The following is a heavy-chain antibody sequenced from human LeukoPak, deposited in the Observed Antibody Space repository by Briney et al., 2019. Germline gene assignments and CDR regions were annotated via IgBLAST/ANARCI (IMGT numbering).Heavy chain of an antibody. V-gene: IGHV6-1*01. CDR3: ARDLAGFGGYSNGMVDY. Sequence: RSQTLSLTCAISGDSVSSNSAAWNWIRQSPSRGLEWLGRTYYRSEWHNDYAVSVKSRIIISPDTSKNQFSLQLKSVTPEDTAVYYCARDLAGFGGYSNGMVDYWGQGTLVTVSS. CDR1: GDSVSSNSAA. J-gene: IGHJ4*02. CDR2: TYYRSEWHN. D-gene: IGHD5-18*01.